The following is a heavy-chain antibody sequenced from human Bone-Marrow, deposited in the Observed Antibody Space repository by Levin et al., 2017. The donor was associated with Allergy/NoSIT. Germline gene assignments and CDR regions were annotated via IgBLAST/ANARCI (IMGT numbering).Heavy chain of an antibody. V-gene: IGHV3-9*01. CDR3: AKDDTTCGADCSTYYFAH. Sequence: LSFFFFVFTFYVVAMHWCLQSPVPFLSFFSGLPWARRSRAYAASVKGRFSVSRDNAKNSLYLQMNGLRAEASAFYYCAKDDTTCGADCSTYYFAHWGQGSLVTVSS. J-gene: IGHJ4*02. CDR2: LPWARRSR. D-gene: IGHD2-21*02. CDR1: VFTFYVVA.